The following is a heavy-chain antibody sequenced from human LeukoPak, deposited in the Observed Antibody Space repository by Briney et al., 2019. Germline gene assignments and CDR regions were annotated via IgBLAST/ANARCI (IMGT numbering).Heavy chain of an antibody. CDR3: ARGHYGLDF. Sequence: PGGSLRLSCAASGFTLSSYGMSWVRQAPGKGLEWVSAISGSGGSTYYADSVKGRFTISRDNARNSLYLQMNSLRVEDTAVYYCARGHYGLDFWGQGTLVTVSS. J-gene: IGHJ4*02. D-gene: IGHD3-10*01. CDR1: GFTLSSYG. CDR2: ISGSGGST. V-gene: IGHV3-23*01.